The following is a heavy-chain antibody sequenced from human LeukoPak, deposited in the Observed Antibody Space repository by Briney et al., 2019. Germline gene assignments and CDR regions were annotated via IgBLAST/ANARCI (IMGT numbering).Heavy chain of an antibody. D-gene: IGHD5-18*01. Sequence: GGSLRLSCAASGFTFSSYSMIWVRQAPGKGLEWVSSITSSSDYIYYADSVKGRFTISRDNAENSLHLQMSSLRAEDTAVYYCAREFKSGYGMWAWGQGTLVTVSS. V-gene: IGHV3-21*01. J-gene: IGHJ5*02. CDR2: ITSSSDYI. CDR3: AREFKSGYGMWA. CDR1: GFTFSSYS.